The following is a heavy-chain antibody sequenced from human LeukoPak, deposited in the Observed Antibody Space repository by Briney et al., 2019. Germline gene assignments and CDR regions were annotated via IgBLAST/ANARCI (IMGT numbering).Heavy chain of an antibody. V-gene: IGHV3-30-3*01. J-gene: IGHJ6*02. CDR3: ARENVTSPYYYYGMDV. Sequence: GRSLRLSCAASGFTFSSYAMHWVRQAPGKGLEWVAVISYDGSNKYYADSVKGRFTISRDNSKNTLYLQMNSLRAEDTAVYYCARENVTSPYYYYGMDVWGQGTTVTVSS. CDR1: GFTFSSYA. CDR2: ISYDGSNK. D-gene: IGHD1-1*01.